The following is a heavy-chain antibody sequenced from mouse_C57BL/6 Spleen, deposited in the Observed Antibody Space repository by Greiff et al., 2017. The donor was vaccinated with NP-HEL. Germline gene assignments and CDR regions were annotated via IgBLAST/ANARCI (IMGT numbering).Heavy chain of an antibody. D-gene: IGHD1-1*01. CDR3: ARGDYGSIPY. J-gene: IGHJ2*01. Sequence: VQLKQSGPGMVKPSQSLSLTCTVTGYSITSGYDWHWIRHFPGNKLEWMGYISYSGSTNYNPSLKSRISITHDTSKNHFFLKLNSVTTEDTATYYCARGDYGSIPYWGQGTTLTVSS. V-gene: IGHV3-1*01. CDR2: ISYSGST. CDR1: GYSITSGYD.